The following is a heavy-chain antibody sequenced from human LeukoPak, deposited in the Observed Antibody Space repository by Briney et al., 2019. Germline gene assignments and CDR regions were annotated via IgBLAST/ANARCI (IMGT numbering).Heavy chain of an antibody. CDR1: GFTFSDYY. CDR3: GRRRIGSWYNWFDS. J-gene: IGHJ5*01. CDR2: ISTSGSSI. D-gene: IGHD6-13*01. V-gene: IGHV3-11*04. Sequence: GGSLRLSCEASGFTFSDYYMSWIRQAPGKGLEGVSYISTSGSSIYYADSVKGGFTISRDNAKNSLYLQMNSLRADDTAVYYCGRRRIGSWYNWFDSWGQGTLVTVSS.